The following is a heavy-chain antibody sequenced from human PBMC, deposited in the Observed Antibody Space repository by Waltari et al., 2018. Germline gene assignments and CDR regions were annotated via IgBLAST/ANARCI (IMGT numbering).Heavy chain of an antibody. J-gene: IGHJ4*02. CDR3: ATKRESSASGFDY. CDR2: IYYSGST. Sequence: QLQLQESGPGLVKPSETLSFTCTVSGGSISSSSYYWGWIRQPPGKGLEWIGSIYYSGSTYYNPSLKSRVTISVDTSKNQFSLTLSSVTAADTAVYYCATKRESSASGFDYWGQGTLVTVSS. CDR1: GGSISSSSYY. D-gene: IGHD6-19*01. V-gene: IGHV4-39*01.